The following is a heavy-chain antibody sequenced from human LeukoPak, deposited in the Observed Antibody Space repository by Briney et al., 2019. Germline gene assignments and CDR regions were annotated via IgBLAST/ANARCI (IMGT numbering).Heavy chain of an antibody. V-gene: IGHV1-46*01. D-gene: IGHD3-22*01. CDR2: INPSGGST. J-gene: IGHJ4*02. CDR3: ARQPEPDSSGYYHPFDY. Sequence: ASVKVSCKASGYTFTSSYMHWVRQAPGQGLEWMGIINPSGGSTSYAQKFQGRVTMTRDTSTSTVYMELSSLRSEDTAVYYCARQPEPDSSGYYHPFDYWGQGTLVTVSS. CDR1: GYTFTSSY.